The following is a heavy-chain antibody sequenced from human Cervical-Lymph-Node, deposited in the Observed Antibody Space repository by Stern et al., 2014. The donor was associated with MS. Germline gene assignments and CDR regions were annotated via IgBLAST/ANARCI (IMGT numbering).Heavy chain of an antibody. J-gene: IGHJ3*01. CDR3: ATTSPIEVVEDKYDAFDL. Sequence: VQLVQSGAEVREPGESLTISCKGSGYTFSGYWIGWVRQMPGKGLEWMGIIYPGDSEPRYSPSFQGHVTILADKSISTAYLQWSSLKASDTAMYYCATTSPIEVVEDKYDAFDLWGQGTLVTVSS. V-gene: IGHV5-51*01. CDR1: GYTFSGYW. CDR2: IYPGDSEP. D-gene: IGHD2-15*01.